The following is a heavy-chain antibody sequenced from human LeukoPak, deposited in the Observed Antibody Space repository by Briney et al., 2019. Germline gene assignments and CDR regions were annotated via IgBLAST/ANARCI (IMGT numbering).Heavy chain of an antibody. D-gene: IGHD3-22*01. CDR2: ISYDGSNK. J-gene: IGHJ4*02. Sequence: GGSLILSCAASGFTLSSYGMHWVRQAPGKGLEWVAVISYDGSNKYYADSVKGRFTISRDNSKNTLYLQMNSLRAEDTAVYYCAKDAPPYYYDSSGYYGDYWGQGTLVTVSS. CDR1: GFTLSSYG. CDR3: AKDAPPYYYDSSGYYGDY. V-gene: IGHV3-30*18.